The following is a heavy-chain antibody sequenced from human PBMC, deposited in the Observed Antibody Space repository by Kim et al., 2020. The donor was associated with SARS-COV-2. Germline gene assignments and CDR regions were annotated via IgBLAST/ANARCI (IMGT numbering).Heavy chain of an antibody. V-gene: IGHV7-4-1*02. J-gene: IGHJ4*02. CDR1: GYIFTTYA. Sequence: ASVKVSCKASGYIFTTYALHWVRQAPGQGLEWMGWIDTNTGNPTYAQGFTGRSVLSLDTSVNTAYLQISSLKAEDTAVYYCARGTGEIDYWGQGTLVTISS. CDR3: ARGTGEIDY. D-gene: IGHD1-1*01. CDR2: IDTNTGNP.